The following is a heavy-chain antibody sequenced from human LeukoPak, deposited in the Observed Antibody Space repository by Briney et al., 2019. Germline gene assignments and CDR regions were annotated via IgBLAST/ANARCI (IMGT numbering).Heavy chain of an antibody. CDR2: ISYDGSNK. D-gene: IGHD3-16*01. J-gene: IGHJ4*02. Sequence: GRSLRLSCAASGFTFSSYGMHWVRQAPGKGLEWVAVISYDGSNKYYADSVKGRFTISRDNSKNTLYLQMNSLRAEDTAVYYCAKDGGRSGIDYWGQGTLVTVSS. V-gene: IGHV3-30*18. CDR1: GFTFSSYG. CDR3: AKDGGRSGIDY.